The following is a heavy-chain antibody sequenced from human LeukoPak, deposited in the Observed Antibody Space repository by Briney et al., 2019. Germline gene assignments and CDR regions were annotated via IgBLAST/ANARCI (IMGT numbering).Heavy chain of an antibody. J-gene: IGHJ4*02. CDR2: INPDGSTT. CDR3: ANEWEDYGGNGFDY. V-gene: IGHV3-74*01. Sequence: PGGSLRLSCAASGFTFSTFWMYWVRQAPGKGLVWVSRINPDGSTTSYADFVKGRFTISRDNAKNTLYLQMNSLRAEDTAVYYCANEWEDYGGNGFDYWGQGTLVTVSS. D-gene: IGHD4-23*01. CDR1: GFTFSTFW.